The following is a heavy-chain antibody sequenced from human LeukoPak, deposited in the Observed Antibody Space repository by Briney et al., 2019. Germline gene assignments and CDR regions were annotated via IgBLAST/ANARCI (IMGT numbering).Heavy chain of an antibody. Sequence: SETLSLTCTVSGGSAGRVSYYWSWIRQSPGKGLEWIGYIYYTGSTNYNPSLKSRVTISLDTSQNQFSLKLSSVTAADTAVYYCASLYCSRTSCYFLDPCGRGTLVTVSS. V-gene: IGHV4-61*01. CDR3: ASLYCSRTSCYFLDP. CDR2: IYYTGST. J-gene: IGHJ5*02. D-gene: IGHD2-2*01. CDR1: GGSAGRVSYY.